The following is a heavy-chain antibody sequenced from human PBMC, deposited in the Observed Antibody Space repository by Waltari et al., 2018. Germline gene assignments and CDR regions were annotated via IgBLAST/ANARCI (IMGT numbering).Heavy chain of an antibody. V-gene: IGHV4-39*07. CDR1: GASISSSSYY. J-gene: IGHJ4*02. D-gene: IGHD1-26*01. Sequence: QLQLQESGPGLVKPSETLSLTCTVSGASISSSSYYWGWIRQPPGKGLEWIGSLYYSGSHYYKPSLKSRVPISVDTSKNQFSLKLSSVTAADTAVYYCARGSVSASGSYYYWGQGTLVTVSS. CDR2: LYYSGSH. CDR3: ARGSVSASGSYYY.